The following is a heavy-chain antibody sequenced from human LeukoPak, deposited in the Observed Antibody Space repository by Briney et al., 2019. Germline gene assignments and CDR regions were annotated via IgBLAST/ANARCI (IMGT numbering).Heavy chain of an antibody. V-gene: IGHV3-73*01. CDR3: TRRESDTMIVVANPFDY. J-gene: IGHJ4*02. CDR1: GFNFSGSV. CDR2: IRSKTNSYAT. Sequence: GGSLRLSCAASGFNFSGSVMHWVRQASGKGLEWVGRIRSKTNSYATVYAASVEGRFTITRDDSKNTAYQQMNSLKTEDTAVYYCTRRESDTMIVVANPFDYWGLGTLVTVSS. D-gene: IGHD3-22*01.